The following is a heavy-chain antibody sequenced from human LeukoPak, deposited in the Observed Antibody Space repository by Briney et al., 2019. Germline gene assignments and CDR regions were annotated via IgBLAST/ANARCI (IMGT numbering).Heavy chain of an antibody. CDR1: GFTFSSYW. J-gene: IGHJ6*02. Sequence: GGSLRLSCAASGFTFSSYWMSWVRQAPGKGLEWVANIKQDGSEKYYVDSVKGRFTISRDNAKNSLYLQMNSLRAEDTALYYCAKGDYGGNSWYGMDVWGQGTTVTVSS. D-gene: IGHD4-23*01. V-gene: IGHV3-7*03. CDR2: IKQDGSEK. CDR3: AKGDYGGNSWYGMDV.